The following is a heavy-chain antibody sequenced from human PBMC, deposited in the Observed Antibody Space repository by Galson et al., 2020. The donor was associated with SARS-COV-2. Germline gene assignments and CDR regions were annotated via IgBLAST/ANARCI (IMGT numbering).Heavy chain of an antibody. D-gene: IGHD3-3*01. Sequence: SETLSLTCTVSGGSISSYYWSWIRQPPGKGLEWIGYIYYSGSTNYNPSLKSRVTISVDTSKNQFSLKLSSLTAADTAVYYCARGNVLRFLEWSLLYYYYYMDVWGKGTTVTVSS. CDR1: GGSISSYY. V-gene: IGHV4-59*01. CDR3: ARGNVLRFLEWSLLYYYYYMDV. CDR2: IYYSGST. J-gene: IGHJ6*03.